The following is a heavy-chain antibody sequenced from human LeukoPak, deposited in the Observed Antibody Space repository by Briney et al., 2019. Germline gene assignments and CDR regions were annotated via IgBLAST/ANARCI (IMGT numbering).Heavy chain of an antibody. CDR2: IDSGSGNI. CDR1: GSTFSSHS. V-gene: IGHV3-48*02. CDR3: AREDDDWGPNTLDV. J-gene: IGHJ3*01. Sequence: GGSLRLSCAASGSTFSSHSMNWVRQAPGKGLEWLSYIDSGSGNIYYRDSVKGRFTISRDNVQDSLYLQMDSLRDEDTAVYYCAREDDDWGPNTLDVWGQGTVVTVSS. D-gene: IGHD7-27*01.